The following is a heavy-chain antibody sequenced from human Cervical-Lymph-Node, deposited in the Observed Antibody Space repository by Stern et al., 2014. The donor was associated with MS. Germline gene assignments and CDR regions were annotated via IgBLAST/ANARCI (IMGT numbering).Heavy chain of an antibody. J-gene: IGHJ3*02. CDR1: GGTFSSYA. CDR3: ARRDYYDSSGYYGDAFDI. CDR2: IIPMVGTT. D-gene: IGHD3-22*01. Sequence: QVQLVQSGAEVKKPGSSVKVSCKASGGTFSSYAITWVRQAPGRGLEWMGEIIPMVGTTNYAQKFQGRVTIITDGFTTTAYMELSSLRSEDTAVYYCARRDYYDSSGYYGDAFDIWGQGTMVTVSS. V-gene: IGHV1-69*05.